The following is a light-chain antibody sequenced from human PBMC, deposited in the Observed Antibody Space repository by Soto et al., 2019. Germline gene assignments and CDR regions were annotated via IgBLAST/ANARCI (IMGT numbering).Light chain of an antibody. Sequence: QSALTQPPSASGSPGQSVTISCTGTSSDIGDNDRVSWYQHHPGKAPKLMIYEVNKRPSGVPDRFSGSKSGNTASLTVSGLQAEDEADYYCSSYAGSNKGFGGGTKLTAL. CDR2: EVN. J-gene: IGLJ3*02. CDR3: SSYAGSNKG. V-gene: IGLV2-8*01. CDR1: SSDIGDNDR.